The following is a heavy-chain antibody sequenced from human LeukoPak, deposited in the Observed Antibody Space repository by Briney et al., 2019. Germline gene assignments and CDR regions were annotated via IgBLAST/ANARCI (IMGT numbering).Heavy chain of an antibody. V-gene: IGHV3-74*01. J-gene: IGHJ4*02. CDR2: INTDGSST. CDR1: GFTLSNYW. Sequence: GGSLRLSCSASGFTLSNYWIHWVRQAPGKGLVWVSRINTDGSSTNYADSVRGRFTISRDNSKNTLYLQMNSLRTEDTAVYYCTRRFDYWGQGTLVTVSS. CDR3: TRRFDY.